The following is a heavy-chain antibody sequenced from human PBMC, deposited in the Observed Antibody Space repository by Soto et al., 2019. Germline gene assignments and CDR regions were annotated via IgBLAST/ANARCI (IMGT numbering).Heavy chain of an antibody. V-gene: IGHV4-30-4*01. CDR3: ARDRGRTTYCSSTSCTRGGWFDP. D-gene: IGHD2-2*01. CDR1: GGSISSGDYY. Sequence: SLTCTVSGGSISSGDYYWSWIRQPPGKGLEWIGYIYYSGSTYYNPSLKSRVTISVDTSKNQFSLKLSSVTAADTAVYYCARDRGRTTYCSSTSCTRGGWFDPWGQGTLVTVSS. J-gene: IGHJ5*02. CDR2: IYYSGST.